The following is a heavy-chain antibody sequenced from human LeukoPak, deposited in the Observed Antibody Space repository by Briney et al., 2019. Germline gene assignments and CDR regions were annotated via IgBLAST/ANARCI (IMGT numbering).Heavy chain of an antibody. D-gene: IGHD1-26*01. V-gene: IGHV3-23*01. Sequence: GASVKVSCKASGGTFSSYWMHWVRQAPGKGLEWVSAMSGSGGSTYYADSVKGRFTISRDNSKNTLYLQMNSLRAEDTAVYYCAKGDTTWELPHDYWGQGTLVTVSS. CDR2: MSGSGGST. CDR1: GGTFSSYW. J-gene: IGHJ4*02. CDR3: AKGDTTWELPHDY.